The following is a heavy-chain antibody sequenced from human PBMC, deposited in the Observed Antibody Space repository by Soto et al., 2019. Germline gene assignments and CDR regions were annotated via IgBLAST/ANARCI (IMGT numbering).Heavy chain of an antibody. Sequence: QVQLVESGGGAVQPGRSLRLSCAASGFTFSSYAMHWVRQAPGKGLEWVAVISYDGSNKYYADSVKGRFTISRDNSKNTLYLQMNSLRAEDTAVYYCARVKDSSSWYLRDYFDYWGQGTLVTVSS. V-gene: IGHV3-30-3*01. CDR1: GFTFSSYA. CDR3: ARVKDSSSWYLRDYFDY. J-gene: IGHJ4*02. CDR2: ISYDGSNK. D-gene: IGHD6-13*01.